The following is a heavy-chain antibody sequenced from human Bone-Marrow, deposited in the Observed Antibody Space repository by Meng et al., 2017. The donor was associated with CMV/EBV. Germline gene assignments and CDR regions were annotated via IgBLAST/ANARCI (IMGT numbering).Heavy chain of an antibody. CDR3: AKGSDCSGGSCYYYGMDV. J-gene: IGHJ6*02. V-gene: IGHV3-30*02. CDR2: IRYDGSNK. Sequence: SCAASGFTFSSYGMHWVRQAPGKGLEWVAFIRYDGSNKYYADSVKGRFTISRDNSKNTLYLQMNSLRAEDTAVYYCAKGSDCSGGSCYYYGMDVWGQGTTVTVSS. D-gene: IGHD2-15*01. CDR1: GFTFSSYG.